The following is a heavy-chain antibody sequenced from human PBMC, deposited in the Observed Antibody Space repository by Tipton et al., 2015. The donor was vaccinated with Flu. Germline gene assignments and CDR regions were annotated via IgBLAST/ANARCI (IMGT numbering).Heavy chain of an antibody. CDR3: ATTTYYYGSGSHDY. J-gene: IGHJ4*02. CDR1: GDSMRRDYF. Sequence: TLSLTCTVSGDSMRRDYFWGWIRQAPGKGLEWIGCVYHGGTTYYNPSLKSRVAISLDTFKNQFSLKLTSVTAADTALYYCATTTYYYGSGSHDYWGQGTLVTVSS. CDR2: VYHGGTT. D-gene: IGHD3-10*01. V-gene: IGHV4-38-2*02.